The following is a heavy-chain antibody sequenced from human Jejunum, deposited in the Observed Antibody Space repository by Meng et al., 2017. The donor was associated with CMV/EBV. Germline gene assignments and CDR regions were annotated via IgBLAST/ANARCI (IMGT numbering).Heavy chain of an antibody. V-gene: IGHV4-4*07. CDR2: IQVIGHT. D-gene: IGHD3-16*01. Sequence: HVLLRESGPSPVKPSEPLPRTSIVSGASMKNYNCKLGRHPDEKGLEWIGLIQVIGHTVYNPSLKSQVTVSLGASKRQFSLTLNSVTAADTATYYCAGSRPGGGACDYWGQGSLVTVPS. J-gene: IGHJ4*02. CDR1: GASMKNYN. CDR3: AGSRPGGGACDY.